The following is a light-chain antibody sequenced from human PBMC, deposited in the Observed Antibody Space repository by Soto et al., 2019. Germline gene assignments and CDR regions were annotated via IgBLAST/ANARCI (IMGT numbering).Light chain of an antibody. Sequence: ENVLTQSPGTLSLSPGERATLSCRASQSVSNDFLAWYQQKPGQAPRLLIYGASTRATDVPDRFSGSGSGADFTLSISRLEPEDFAVYYCQQYGSSPPRTFGQGTKVDIK. J-gene: IGKJ1*01. CDR2: GAS. V-gene: IGKV3-20*01. CDR1: QSVSNDF. CDR3: QQYGSSPPRT.